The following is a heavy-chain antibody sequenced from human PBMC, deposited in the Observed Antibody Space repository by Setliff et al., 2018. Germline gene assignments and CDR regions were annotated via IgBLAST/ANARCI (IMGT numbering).Heavy chain of an antibody. J-gene: IGHJ6*03. D-gene: IGHD3-22*01. Sequence: ASVKVSCKASGYTFTDYAMHWVRQAPGQRLEWMGWINPGNGNTKYSQKFQGRVTITRDTSASTAYMELSSLRSEDTAVYYCARDKGYDSSGYYFYYYYYIDVWGKGTTVTVSS. CDR1: GYTFTDYA. CDR3: ARDKGYDSSGYYFYYYYYIDV. V-gene: IGHV1-3*01. CDR2: INPGNGNT.